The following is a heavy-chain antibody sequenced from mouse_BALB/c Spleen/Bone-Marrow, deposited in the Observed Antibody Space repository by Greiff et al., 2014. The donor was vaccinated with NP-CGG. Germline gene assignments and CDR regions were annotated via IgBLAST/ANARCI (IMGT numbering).Heavy chain of an antibody. V-gene: IGHV3-8*02. D-gene: IGHD4-1*01. CDR1: GDSITRGY. Sequence: DVQLQESGPSLVKPSQTLSLTCSVTGDSITRGYWNWIRKFPGNKLEYMGYITYSANTYYNPSLKSRLSITRDTSKNQYYLQLNSVTTEDTATYYCATGYYFDYWGQGTTLTVSS. CDR3: ATGYYFDY. J-gene: IGHJ2*01. CDR2: ITYSANT.